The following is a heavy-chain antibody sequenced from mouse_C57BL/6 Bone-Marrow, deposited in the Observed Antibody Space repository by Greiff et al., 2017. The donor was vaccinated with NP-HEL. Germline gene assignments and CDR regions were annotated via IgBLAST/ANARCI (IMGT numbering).Heavy chain of an antibody. D-gene: IGHD2-3*01. Sequence: VKLQQSGPGLVQPSQSLSITCTVSGFSLTSYGVHWVRQSPGKGLEWLGVIWSGGSTDYNAAFISRLSISKDNSKSQVFLKMNSLQADDTAIYYCARKMWLLPLYAMDYWGQGTSVTVSS. J-gene: IGHJ4*01. CDR2: IWSGGST. CDR1: GFSLTSYG. CDR3: ARKMWLLPLYAMDY. V-gene: IGHV2-2*01.